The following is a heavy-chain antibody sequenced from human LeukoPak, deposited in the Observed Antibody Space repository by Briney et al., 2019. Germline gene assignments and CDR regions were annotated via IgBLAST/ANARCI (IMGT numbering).Heavy chain of an antibody. J-gene: IGHJ3*02. CDR2: IIPIFGTA. Sequence: SVNVSCKASGYTFTSYAISWVRQAPGQGLEWMGGIIPIFGTANYAQKFQGRVTITTDESTSTAYMELSSLRSEDTAVYYCATAYDSSAANAFDIWGQGTMVTVSS. V-gene: IGHV1-69*05. D-gene: IGHD3-22*01. CDR3: ATAYDSSAANAFDI. CDR1: GYTFTSYA.